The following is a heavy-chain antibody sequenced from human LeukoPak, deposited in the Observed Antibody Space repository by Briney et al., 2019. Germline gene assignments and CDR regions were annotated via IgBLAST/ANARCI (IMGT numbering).Heavy chain of an antibody. Sequence: GGSLRLSCAASGFTFNYFSVNWVRQAPGKGLEWVSYISSSSNTIYYADSVKGRFTISRDNARNSLYLQMNSLRDEDTAVYYCARDRVRRDCSSTSYYNRMAAATFDYWGQGTLVNVCS. CDR1: GFTFNYFS. D-gene: IGHD2-2*02. J-gene: IGHJ4*02. V-gene: IGHV3-48*02. CDR2: ISSSSNTI. CDR3: ARDRVRRDCSSTSYYNRMAAATFDY.